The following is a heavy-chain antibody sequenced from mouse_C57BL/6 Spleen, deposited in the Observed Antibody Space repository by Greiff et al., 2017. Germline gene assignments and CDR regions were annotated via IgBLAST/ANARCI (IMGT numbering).Heavy chain of an antibody. Sequence: EVQLVESGPELVKPGASVTMSCKASGYTFTSYVMHWVKKKPGQGLEWIGYIYPYNDGTKYNEKFKGKATLTSDKSSSTAYMELSSLNSEDSAVYYCARRHYYGGYYAMDYWGQGTSVTVSS. CDR3: ARRHYYGGYYAMDY. V-gene: IGHV1-14*01. D-gene: IGHD1-2*01. CDR1: GYTFTSYV. J-gene: IGHJ4*01. CDR2: IYPYNDGT.